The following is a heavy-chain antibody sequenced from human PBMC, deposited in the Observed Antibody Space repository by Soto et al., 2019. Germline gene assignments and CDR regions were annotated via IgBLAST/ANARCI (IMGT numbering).Heavy chain of an antibody. CDR2: ISSSGSTI. CDR1: GFTFSDYY. J-gene: IGHJ6*03. V-gene: IGHV3-11*01. Sequence: GSLRLSCAASGFTFSDYYMSWIRQAPGKGLEWFSYISSSGSTIYYADSVKGRFTISRDNAKNSLYLQMNSLRAEDTAVYYCARDSSVRGVIAYYYYYYMDVWGKGTTVTVSS. CDR3: ARDSSVRGVIAYYYYYYMDV. D-gene: IGHD3-10*01.